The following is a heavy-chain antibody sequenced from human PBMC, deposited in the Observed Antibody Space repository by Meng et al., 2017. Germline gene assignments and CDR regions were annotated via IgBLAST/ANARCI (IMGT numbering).Heavy chain of an antibody. CDR3: ARIGDWGSTRYFDY. CDR2: IYHSGST. CDR1: GGSISSSNW. Sequence: QVEVPEAGPGLVEPSGTPSLPCAVSGGSISSSNWWSWVRQPPGKGLEWIGEIYHSGSTNYNPSLKSRVTISVDKSKNQFSLKLSSVTAADTAVYYCARIGDWGSTRYFDYWGQGTLVTVSS. V-gene: IGHV4-4*02. D-gene: IGHD7-27*01. J-gene: IGHJ4*02.